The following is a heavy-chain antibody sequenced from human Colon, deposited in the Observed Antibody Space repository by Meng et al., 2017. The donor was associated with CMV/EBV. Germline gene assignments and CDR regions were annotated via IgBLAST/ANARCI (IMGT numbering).Heavy chain of an antibody. CDR1: GGTFKSYS. CDR2: ISPALGIA. D-gene: IGHD6-6*01. V-gene: IGHV1-69*04. J-gene: IGHJ4*02. Sequence: VKVSCKASGGTFKSYSISWVRQAPGQGLEWMGRISPALGIASYAQKFPDRVTITADISTSTAYMELTTLRSDDTAVYYCARDMLWGSSSTYFDSWGQGTLVTVSS. CDR3: ARDMLWGSSSTYFDS.